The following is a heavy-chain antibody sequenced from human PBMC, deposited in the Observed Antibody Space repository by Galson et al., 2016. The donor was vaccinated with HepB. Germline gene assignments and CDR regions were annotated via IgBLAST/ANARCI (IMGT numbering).Heavy chain of an antibody. D-gene: IGHD3-22*01. J-gene: IGHJ4*02. CDR3: TGSTGWLPEH. V-gene: IGHV3-7*03. Sequence: LRLSCAVSGGTFGNYWMSWVRQAPGKGLEWLANIKGDGSEKNYVGSVKGRFDISRDNAKNSLSLQMNGLRTEDTALYYCTGSTGWLPEHWGQGSLVTVSS. CDR2: IKGDGSEK. CDR1: GGTFGNYW.